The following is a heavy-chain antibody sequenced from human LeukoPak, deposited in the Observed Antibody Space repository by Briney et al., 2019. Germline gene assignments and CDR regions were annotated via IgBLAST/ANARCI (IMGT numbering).Heavy chain of an antibody. CDR2: IYYTGST. CDR3: ATTTVRGGYDY. V-gene: IGHV4-59*01. CDR1: GCSISSYY. D-gene: IGHD4-11*01. Sequence: SETLSLSCTVSGCSISSYYWSWIRQPPGKGLEWIGYIYYTGSTNYNPSLKSRVTISVDTSKNQFSLNLSSVTAADTAVYYCATTTVRGGYDYWGQGTLVTVSS. J-gene: IGHJ4*02.